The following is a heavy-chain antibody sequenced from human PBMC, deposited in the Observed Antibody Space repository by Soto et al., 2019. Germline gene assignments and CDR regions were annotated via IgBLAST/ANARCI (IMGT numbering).Heavy chain of an antibody. V-gene: IGHV4-34*01. Sequence: QVQLQQWGAGLLKPSETLSLTCAVYGGSFSGYYWSWIRQPPGKGLEWIGEINHSGSTNYNPSLKSRVTISVDTSKNQFSLKLSSVTAADTAVYYCARGRRQQLVPHPTLPGSSWFDPWGQGTLVTVSS. CDR3: ARGRRQQLVPHPTLPGSSWFDP. D-gene: IGHD6-13*01. CDR1: GGSFSGYY. CDR2: INHSGST. J-gene: IGHJ5*02.